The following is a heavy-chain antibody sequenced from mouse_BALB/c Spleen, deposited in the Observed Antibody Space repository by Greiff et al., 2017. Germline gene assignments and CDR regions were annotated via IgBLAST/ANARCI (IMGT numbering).Heavy chain of an antibody. D-gene: IGHD2-1*01. CDR3: TRAYGNYVDWYFDV. CDR1: GFNIKDYY. V-gene: IGHV14-4*02. CDR2: IDPENGDT. Sequence: EVQLQQSGAELVRSGASVKLSCTASGFNIKDYYMHWVKQRPEQGLEWIGWIDPENGDTEYAPKFQGKATMTADTSSNTAYLQLSSLTSEDTAFYYCTRAYGNYVDWYFDVWGAGTTVTVSS. J-gene: IGHJ1*01.